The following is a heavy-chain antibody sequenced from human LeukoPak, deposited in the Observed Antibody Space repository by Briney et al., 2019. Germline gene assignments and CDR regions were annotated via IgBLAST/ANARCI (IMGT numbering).Heavy chain of an antibody. CDR1: GYSFTSYW. D-gene: IGHD1-1*01. J-gene: IGHJ5*02. CDR2: IYPGDSDT. Sequence: GESLKISCKGSGYSFTSYWIGWVRQMPGKGLEWMGIIYPGDSDTRYSPSFQGQVTISADKSISTAYLRWSSLKASDTAMYYCARHVGGNWNEDNWFDPWGQGTLVTVSS. CDR3: ARHVGGNWNEDNWFDP. V-gene: IGHV5-51*01.